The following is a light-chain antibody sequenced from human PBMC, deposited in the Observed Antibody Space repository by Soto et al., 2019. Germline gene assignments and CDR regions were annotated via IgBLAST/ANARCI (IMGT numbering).Light chain of an antibody. J-gene: IGLJ2*01. V-gene: IGLV2-14*03. CDR1: SSDVGAYNY. CDR3: SSYTTSSTLV. CDR2: DVL. Sequence: QSALTQPASVSGSPGQSISISCTGTSSDVGAYNYVSWYQQHPGKAPKLMIYDVLNRPSGVSNRFSGSKSGNTASLTISGLQTEDEADYYCSSYTTSSTLVLGGGTKLTVL.